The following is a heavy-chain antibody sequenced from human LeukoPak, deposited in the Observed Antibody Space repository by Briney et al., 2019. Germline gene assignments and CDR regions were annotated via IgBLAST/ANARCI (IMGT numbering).Heavy chain of an antibody. D-gene: IGHD3-22*01. V-gene: IGHV1-58*01. CDR2: IVVGSGNT. CDR1: GFTFTSSA. J-gene: IGHJ4*02. Sequence: RASVKVSCKASGFTFTSSAVQWVRQARGQRLEWIGWIVVGSGNTNYAQKFQERVTITRDMSTGTAYMELSSLRSEDTAVYYCAAAGRYYYDSSGYGGDYWGQGTLVTVSS. CDR3: AAAGRYYYDSSGYGGDY.